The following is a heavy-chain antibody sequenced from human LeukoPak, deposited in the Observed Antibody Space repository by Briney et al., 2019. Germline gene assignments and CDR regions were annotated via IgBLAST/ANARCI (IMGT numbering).Heavy chain of an antibody. J-gene: IGHJ3*02. CDR1: GGSISSFY. V-gene: IGHV4-59*01. CDR2: IHYSGST. Sequence: SETLPLTCTVSGGSISSFYWSWIRQPPGKGLEWNGYIHYSGSTNYNTSLKSRVTISVDTSKNQFSLKLSSVTAADTAVYYCARDEGRGAFEIWGQGTMVTVSS. CDR3: ARDEGRGAFEI.